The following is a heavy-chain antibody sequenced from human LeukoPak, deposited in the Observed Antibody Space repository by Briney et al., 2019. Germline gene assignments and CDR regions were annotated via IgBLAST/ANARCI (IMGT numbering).Heavy chain of an antibody. Sequence: GGSLRLSCAASGFTFSRYEMHWVRQAPGKGLEWVTLISNDGSNKYYADSVKGRFTISRDNSKNTLSLQMNSLRVEDTAVYYCATLFVATAPPDYWGQGTLVTVSS. CDR2: ISNDGSNK. J-gene: IGHJ4*02. CDR1: GFTFSRYE. D-gene: IGHD5-18*01. V-gene: IGHV3-30-3*01. CDR3: ATLFVATAPPDY.